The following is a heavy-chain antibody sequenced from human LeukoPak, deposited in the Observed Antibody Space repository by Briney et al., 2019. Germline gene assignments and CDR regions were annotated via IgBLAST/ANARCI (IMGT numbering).Heavy chain of an antibody. CDR1: GFTFSSYA. CDR2: ISGSGGST. Sequence: LTGGSLRLSCAASGFTFSSYAMSWVRQAPGKGLEWVSAISGSGGSTYYADSVKGRFTISRDNSKNTLYLQMNSLRAEDTAVYYCAGSAGYCSSTSCPGGYWGQGTLVTVSS. V-gene: IGHV3-23*01. D-gene: IGHD2-2*01. CDR3: AGSAGYCSSTSCPGGY. J-gene: IGHJ4*02.